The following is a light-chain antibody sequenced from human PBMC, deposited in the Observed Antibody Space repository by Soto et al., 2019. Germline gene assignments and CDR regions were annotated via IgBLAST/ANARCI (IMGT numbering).Light chain of an antibody. CDR3: QQYDNLPLT. J-gene: IGKJ4*01. Sequence: DIQMTQSPSSLSASVGDRVTITCRASQSISSYLNWYQQKPGKAPKLLIYAASSLQSGVPSRFSGSGSETEFTLTISSLQPDDFATYYCQQYDNLPLTFGGGTKVDI. CDR1: QSISSY. CDR2: AAS. V-gene: IGKV1-39*01.